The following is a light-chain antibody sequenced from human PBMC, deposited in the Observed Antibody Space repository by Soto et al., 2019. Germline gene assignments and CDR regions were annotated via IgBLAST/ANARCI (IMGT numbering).Light chain of an antibody. V-gene: IGKV3-20*01. J-gene: IGKJ1*01. Sequence: EIVLTQSPGTLSLSPGERATLSCRASQSVSSTFLAWYQQKPGQAPRLLIYGVSTRATGISDRFSGSGSGTDFTLTISRLEPEDFAVYYCQQYGSSPPRTFGQGTKVEI. CDR2: GVS. CDR1: QSVSSTF. CDR3: QQYGSSPPRT.